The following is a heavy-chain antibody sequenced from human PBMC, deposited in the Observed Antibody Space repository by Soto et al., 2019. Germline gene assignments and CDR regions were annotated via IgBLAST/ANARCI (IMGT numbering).Heavy chain of an antibody. J-gene: IGHJ6*02. CDR2: IIPILGIA. Sequence: QVQLVQSGAEVKKPWSSVKVSCNASGGTFSSYTISWVRQAPGQGLEWMGRIIPILGIANYAQKFQGRVTITADKSTSTAYMELSSLRSEDTAVYYCARSPPSDQGMDVWGQGTTVTVSS. CDR1: GGTFSSYT. V-gene: IGHV1-69*02. D-gene: IGHD2-2*01. CDR3: ARSPPSDQGMDV.